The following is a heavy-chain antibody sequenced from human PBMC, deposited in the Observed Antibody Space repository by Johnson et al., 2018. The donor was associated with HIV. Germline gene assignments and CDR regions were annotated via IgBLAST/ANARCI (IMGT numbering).Heavy chain of an antibody. V-gene: IGHV3-64*01. Sequence: VQLVESGGGLVQPGGSLRLSCADSGFTFSTYAMHWVRQAPGKGLEYVSGVSSNGGKPYYANSVKGRFTISRDNSKNTLYLQMGSLRTEDMAVYHCARARYTSDWYLYDAFDLWGQGTMVTVSS. CDR3: ARARYTSDWYLYDAFDL. CDR1: GFTFSTYA. D-gene: IGHD6-13*01. CDR2: VSSNGGKP. J-gene: IGHJ3*01.